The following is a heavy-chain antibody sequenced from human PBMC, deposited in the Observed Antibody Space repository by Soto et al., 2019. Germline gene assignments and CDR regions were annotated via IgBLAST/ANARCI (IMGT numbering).Heavy chain of an antibody. CDR1: GGSVSSSSYY. D-gene: IGHD5-18*01. J-gene: IGHJ4*02. CDR3: ASKPHSYCYGGMTVTDS. V-gene: IGHV4-61*03. CDR2: VYYSGST. Sequence: QVQLQESGPGLVKASETLALTCTVSGGSVSSSSYYWTWIRQPPGKGLEWIGFVYYSGSTSYNPSLKGRVTISVDTAKNHFSLKMSSVTAADTAVDYCASKPHSYCYGGMTVTDSWGQGTLVTFSS.